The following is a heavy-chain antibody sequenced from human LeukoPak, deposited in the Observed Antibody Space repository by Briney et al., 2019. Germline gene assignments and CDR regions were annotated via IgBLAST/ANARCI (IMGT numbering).Heavy chain of an antibody. Sequence: GGSLRFYCAASGFTVSSNYMSWVRHAQGKGLKWVSVIYSGGSTYYADSVKGRFTISRDNSKNTLYLQMNSLRAEDTAVYYCASLERLVIKCFGAFDIWGQGTMVTVSS. D-gene: IGHD3-9*01. V-gene: IGHV3-66*01. CDR3: ASLERLVIKCFGAFDI. CDR2: IYSGGST. J-gene: IGHJ3*02. CDR1: GFTVSSNY.